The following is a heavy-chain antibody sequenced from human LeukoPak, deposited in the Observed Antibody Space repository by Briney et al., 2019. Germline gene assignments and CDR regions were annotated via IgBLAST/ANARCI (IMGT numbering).Heavy chain of an antibody. CDR2: MNPNSGNT. CDR3: ARGSSGTATFDY. Sequence: SVKVSCKASGYTFTSYDINWVRQATGQGLEWMGWMNPNSGNTGYAQKFQGRVTMTRNTSISTAYMELSSLRSEDTAVYYCARGSSGTATFDYWGQGTLVTVSS. CDR1: GYTFTSYD. D-gene: IGHD2-15*01. J-gene: IGHJ4*02. V-gene: IGHV1-8*01.